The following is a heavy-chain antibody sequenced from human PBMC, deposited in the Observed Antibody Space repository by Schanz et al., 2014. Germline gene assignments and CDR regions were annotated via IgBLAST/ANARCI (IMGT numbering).Heavy chain of an antibody. V-gene: IGHV3-30*04. J-gene: IGHJ5*02. D-gene: IGHD1-26*01. CDR1: GFTFSSYA. Sequence: QVQLVESGGGVVQPGRSLRLSCAASGFTFSSYAMHWVRQAPGKGLEWVAVISYDGSNKYYADSVKGRFTISRDNSRNTLYLQMDSLRDEDTALYYCAKVVASGPTTGPFDPWGQGTLVTVSS. CDR2: ISYDGSNK. CDR3: AKVVASGPTTGPFDP.